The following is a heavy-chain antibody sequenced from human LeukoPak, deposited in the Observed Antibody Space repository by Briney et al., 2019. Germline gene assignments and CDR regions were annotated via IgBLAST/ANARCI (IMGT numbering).Heavy chain of an antibody. J-gene: IGHJ3*02. CDR2: IYYSGST. Sequence: SETLSLTCTVSGGSISSYYWSWIRRPPGKGLEWIGYIYYSGSTNYNPSLKSRVTISVDTSKNQFSLKLSSVTAADTAVYYCARDSGPDAFDIWGQGTMVTVSS. D-gene: IGHD6-25*01. V-gene: IGHV4-59*01. CDR1: GGSISSYY. CDR3: ARDSGPDAFDI.